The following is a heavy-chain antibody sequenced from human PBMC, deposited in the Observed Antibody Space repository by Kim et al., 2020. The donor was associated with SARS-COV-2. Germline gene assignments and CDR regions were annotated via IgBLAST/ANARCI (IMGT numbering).Heavy chain of an antibody. D-gene: IGHD3-10*01. CDR3: AKGDLGYGSGNWFDP. CDR1: GFTFSNYA. Sequence: GGSLRRSCAASGFTFSNYAMSWVRQAPGKGLEWVSAITGNGVSTYYADSVKGRFTISRDNSKNTLYLQMNSLRAEDTALYYCAKGDLGYGSGNWFDPWGQGTLVTVSS. CDR2: ITGNGVST. J-gene: IGHJ5*02. V-gene: IGHV3-23*01.